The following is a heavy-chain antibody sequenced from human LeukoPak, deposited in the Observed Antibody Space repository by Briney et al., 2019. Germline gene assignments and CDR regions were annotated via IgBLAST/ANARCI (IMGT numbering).Heavy chain of an antibody. Sequence: SETLSLTCTVSGGSINSSYYYWGWIRQPPGKGLEWIGSIYYSGSTYYNPSLKSRVTISVDTSKNQFSLKLSSVTAADTAAYYCARARIPVPGTRPFDFWGQGTLVTVPS. D-gene: IGHD6-19*01. J-gene: IGHJ4*02. V-gene: IGHV4-39*01. CDR1: GGSINSSYYY. CDR2: IYYSGST. CDR3: ARARIPVPGTRPFDF.